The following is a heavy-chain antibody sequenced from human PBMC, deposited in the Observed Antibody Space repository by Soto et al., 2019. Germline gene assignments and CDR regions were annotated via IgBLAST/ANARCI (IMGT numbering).Heavy chain of an antibody. Sequence: GGSLRLSCAASGFTFSSYGMHWVHQAPGKGLEWVAVIWYDGSNKYYADSVKGRFTISRDNSKNTLYLQMNSLRAEDTAVYYCARADGREEPDYYYYYMDVWGKGTTVTVSS. CDR3: ARADGREEPDYYYYYMDV. CDR1: GFTFSSYG. CDR2: IWYDGSNK. J-gene: IGHJ6*03. V-gene: IGHV3-33*01.